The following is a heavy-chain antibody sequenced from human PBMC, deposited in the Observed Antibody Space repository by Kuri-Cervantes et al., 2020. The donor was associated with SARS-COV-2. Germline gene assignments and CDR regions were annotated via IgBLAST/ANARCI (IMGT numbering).Heavy chain of an antibody. CDR3: ARDSSSPFAY. J-gene: IGHJ4*02. D-gene: IGHD6-6*01. V-gene: IGHV3-21*01. CDR2: ISSSSSYI. CDR1: GFTFSSYS. Sequence: AGSLRLSCAASGFTFSSYSMNWVRQAPGKGLEWVSSISSSSSYIYYADSVRGRFTISRDNAKNSLYLQMNSLRAEDTAVYYCARDSSSPFAYLGQGTLVTVSS.